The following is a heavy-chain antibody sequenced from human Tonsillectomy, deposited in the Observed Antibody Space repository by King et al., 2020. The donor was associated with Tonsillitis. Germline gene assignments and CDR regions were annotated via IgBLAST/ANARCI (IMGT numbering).Heavy chain of an antibody. CDR1: GVTFSSYG. Sequence: QLVQSGGGVVQPGRSLRLSCAASGVTFSSYGMHWVRQAPGKGLEWVAVISYDGSNKYYADSVKGRFTISRDNSKNTLYLQMNSLRAEETAVYYCAKAPIAVAGRKEFDYWGQGTLVTVP. J-gene: IGHJ4*02. CDR3: AKAPIAVAGRKEFDY. V-gene: IGHV3-30*18. D-gene: IGHD6-19*01. CDR2: ISYDGSNK.